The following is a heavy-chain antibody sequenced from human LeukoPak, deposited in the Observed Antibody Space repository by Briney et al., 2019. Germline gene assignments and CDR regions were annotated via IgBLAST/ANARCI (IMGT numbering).Heavy chain of an antibody. D-gene: IGHD6-13*01. CDR2: IDPSDSYT. J-gene: IGHJ4*02. CDR1: GYSFTSYW. V-gene: IGHV5-10-1*01. CDR3: ARSVSSSSWYTAPYYFDY. Sequence: GESLKISCKGSGYSFTSYWISWVRQMPGKGREWMGRIDPSDSYTNYSPSFQGHVTISADKSISTAYLQWSSLKASDTAMYYCARSVSSSSWYTAPYYFDYWGQGTLVTVSS.